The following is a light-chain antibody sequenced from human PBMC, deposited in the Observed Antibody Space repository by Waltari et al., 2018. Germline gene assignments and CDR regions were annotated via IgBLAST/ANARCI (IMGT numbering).Light chain of an antibody. J-gene: IGLJ2*01. CDR2: DVS. V-gene: IGLV2-14*01. Sequence: QSALTQPASVSGSPGQSITISCTGTSSDVGGYNYVSLYQQHPGKAPKLMIYDVSTRPSGVSNRFSGSKSGNTASLTISGLQAEDEADYYCSSYTSSSTLTVFGGGTKLTVL. CDR1: SSDVGGYNY. CDR3: SSYTSSSTLTV.